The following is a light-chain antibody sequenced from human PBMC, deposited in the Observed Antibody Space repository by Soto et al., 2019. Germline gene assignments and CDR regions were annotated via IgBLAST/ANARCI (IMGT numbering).Light chain of an antibody. CDR3: QQRSNWPRT. Sequence: EIVWTKSPATLSLSPGERATLSGRAGQSVSSSLAWYQQKPGQAPRLLIYDASNRATGIPARFSGSGSGTDFTLTISSLEPEDFAVYYCQQRSNWPRTFGQGTKVEIK. CDR1: QSVSSS. J-gene: IGKJ1*01. CDR2: DAS. V-gene: IGKV3-11*01.